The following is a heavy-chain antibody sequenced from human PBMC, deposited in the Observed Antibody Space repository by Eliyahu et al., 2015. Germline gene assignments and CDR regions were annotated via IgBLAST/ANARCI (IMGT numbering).Heavy chain of an antibody. V-gene: IGHV3-9*01. CDR3: ARGFCNSSSCFTDATSDN. CDR2: ISWNTANL. Sequence: TFDDYAMVWVRQGPGKGLEWVSGISWNTANLGYADSVRGRFTISRDNAKNSLFLQMNSLRPEDTAFYYCARGFCNSSSCFTDATSDNWGQGALVTVSS. J-gene: IGHJ4*02. CDR1: TFDDYA. D-gene: IGHD2-15*01.